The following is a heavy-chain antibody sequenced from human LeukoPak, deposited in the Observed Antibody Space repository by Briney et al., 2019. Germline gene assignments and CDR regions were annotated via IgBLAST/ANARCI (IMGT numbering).Heavy chain of an antibody. V-gene: IGHV3-30*04. Sequence: GVSLTLSCGPCGLIFSILAMLEARQARGGAGVGVAVISYDGSNKYYADSVKRRFTISTDNAKNTRSRLMNSMRAGDTAVYYCAQSGSYLSGGYFDYWGKGTLVTVSS. J-gene: IGHJ4*01. CDR3: AQSGSYLSGGYFDY. CDR2: ISYDGSNK. D-gene: IGHD1-26*01. CDR1: GLIFSILA.